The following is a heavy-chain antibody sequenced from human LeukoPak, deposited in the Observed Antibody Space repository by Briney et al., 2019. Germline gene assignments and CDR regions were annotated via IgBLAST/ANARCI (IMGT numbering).Heavy chain of an antibody. CDR3: ARGKVNSGYDA. Sequence: ASVTVSYMASGYTFTNYYMHWVGQAPGQGREGMGIINPSGGTTSYAQKFQGRVTMTRDMSTSTVYMELSSLRSEDTAVYYCARGKVNSGYDAWGQGTLVTVSS. CDR2: INPSGGTT. CDR1: GYTFTNYY. J-gene: IGHJ5*02. D-gene: IGHD5-12*01. V-gene: IGHV1-46*01.